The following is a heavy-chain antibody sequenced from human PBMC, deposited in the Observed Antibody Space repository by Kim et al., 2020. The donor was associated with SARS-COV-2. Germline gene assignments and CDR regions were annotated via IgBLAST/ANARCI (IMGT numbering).Heavy chain of an antibody. D-gene: IGHD5-12*01. Sequence: ETLSLTCAVYGGSFSGYYWSWIRQPPGKGLEWIGEINHSGSTNYNPSLKSRVTISVDTSKNQFSLKLSSVTAADTAVYYCARGTKELHIVATINYYYYYMDVWGKGTTVTVSS. V-gene: IGHV4-34*01. CDR1: GGSFSGYY. CDR2: INHSGST. CDR3: ARGTKELHIVATINYYYYYMDV. J-gene: IGHJ6*03.